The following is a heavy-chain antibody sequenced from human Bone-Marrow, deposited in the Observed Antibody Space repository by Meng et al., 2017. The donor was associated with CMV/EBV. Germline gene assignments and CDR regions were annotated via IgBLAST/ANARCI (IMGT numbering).Heavy chain of an antibody. Sequence: GESLKISCAASGFTFSSYAMSWVRQAPGKGLEWVSAISGSGGSTYYADSVKGRFTISRDNSKNTLYLQMNSLRAEDTAVYYCARDSWWLPTAYYGMDVWGQGTTVTVSS. CDR1: GFTFSSYA. D-gene: IGHD5-12*01. V-gene: IGHV3-23*01. J-gene: IGHJ6*02. CDR2: ISGSGGST. CDR3: ARDSWWLPTAYYGMDV.